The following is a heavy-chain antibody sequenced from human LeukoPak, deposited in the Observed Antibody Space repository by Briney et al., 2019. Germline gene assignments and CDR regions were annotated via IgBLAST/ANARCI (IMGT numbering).Heavy chain of an antibody. CDR2: IHQDAGEK. CDR3: ASSKDHYCRY. Sequence: GGSLRLSCAASGFSFSDSWMTWVRQTPGKGLQWVASIHQDAGEKQYVDSVRGRFTISRDNARNSLYLQMNSLRVEDAAVYYCASSKDHYCRYWGQGTLVTVSS. CDR1: GFSFSDSW. J-gene: IGHJ4*02. V-gene: IGHV3-7*05.